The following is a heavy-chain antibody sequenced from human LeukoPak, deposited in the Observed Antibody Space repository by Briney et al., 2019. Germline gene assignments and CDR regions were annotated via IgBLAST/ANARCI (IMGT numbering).Heavy chain of an antibody. J-gene: IGHJ5*02. Sequence: SETLSLTCTVSGGSISSYYWSWIRQPPGKGPEWIGYIYYSGSTNYNPSLKSRVTISVDTSKNQFSLKLSSVTAADTAVYYCARVRPLRFLEWLPTEQVFWFDPWGQGTLVTVSS. CDR2: IYYSGST. D-gene: IGHD3-3*01. CDR1: GGSISSYY. CDR3: ARVRPLRFLEWLPTEQVFWFDP. V-gene: IGHV4-59*01.